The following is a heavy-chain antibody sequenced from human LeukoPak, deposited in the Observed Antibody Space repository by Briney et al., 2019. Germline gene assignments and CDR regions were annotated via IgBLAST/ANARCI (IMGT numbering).Heavy chain of an antibody. CDR3: TSFDIWVRMDV. CDR1: GFTFSGSA. J-gene: IGHJ6*02. CDR2: IRSKANSYAT. D-gene: IGHD3-9*01. Sequence: GGSLRLSCAASGFTFSGSAMHWVRQASGKGLEWVGRIRSKANSYATAYAASVKGRFTISRDDSKNTAYLQMNSLKTEDTAVYYCTSFDIWVRMDVWGQGTTVTVSS. V-gene: IGHV3-73*01.